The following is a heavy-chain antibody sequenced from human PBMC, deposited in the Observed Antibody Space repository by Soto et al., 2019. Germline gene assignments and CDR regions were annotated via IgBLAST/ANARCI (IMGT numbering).Heavy chain of an antibody. CDR2: IIPIFGTA. CDR1: GGTFSSYA. CDR3: ARQSGGVAARYNWFDP. J-gene: IGHJ5*02. Sequence: GASVKVSCKASGGTFSSYAISWVRQAPGQGLEWMGGIIPIFGTANYAQKFQCRVTITADESTSTAYMELSSLRSEDTAVYYCARQSGGVAARYNWFDPWGQGTLVTVSS. D-gene: IGHD2-15*01. V-gene: IGHV1-69*13.